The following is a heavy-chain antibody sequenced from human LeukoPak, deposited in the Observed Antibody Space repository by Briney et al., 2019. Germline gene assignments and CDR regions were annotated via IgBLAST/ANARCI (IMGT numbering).Heavy chain of an antibody. CDR3: ARTLAVAGIDAFDI. D-gene: IGHD6-19*01. Sequence: GASVKVSCKASGYTFTSYDINWVRQATGQGLEWMGWMNPNSGNTGYAQKFQGRVTMTRNTSISTAYMELSSLRSEDTAVYYCARTLAVAGIDAFDIWGQGTMVTVSS. CDR2: MNPNSGNT. V-gene: IGHV1-8*01. CDR1: GYTFTSYD. J-gene: IGHJ3*02.